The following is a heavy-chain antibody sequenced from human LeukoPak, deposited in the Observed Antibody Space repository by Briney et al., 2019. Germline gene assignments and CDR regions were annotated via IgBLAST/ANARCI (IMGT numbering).Heavy chain of an antibody. CDR2: IYHSGSI. CDR1: GYPISSGYY. J-gene: IGHJ4*02. Sequence: PSETLSLLCTVSGYPISSGYYWGWIRQPPGKALEWIGSIYHSGSIYYDPSLKRRVPISVDTYKNKFSLKLSSVTAADNAVYYCASFESSGYYGDYWGQGTLVAVSS. D-gene: IGHD3-22*01. V-gene: IGHV4-38-2*02. CDR3: ASFESSGYYGDY.